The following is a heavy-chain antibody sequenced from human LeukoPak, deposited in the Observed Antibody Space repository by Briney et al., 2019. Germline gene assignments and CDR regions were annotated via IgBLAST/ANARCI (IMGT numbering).Heavy chain of an antibody. J-gene: IGHJ3*02. CDR3: ARPYPRLDDAFDI. CDR1: GYTFTSYD. V-gene: IGHV1-8*02. CDR2: TNPNSGNT. D-gene: IGHD3-16*01. Sequence: ASVKVSCKASGYTFTSYDINWVRQATGQGLEWMGWTNPNSGNTGYAQKFQGRVTMTRNTSISTAYMELSSLRSEDTAVYYCARPYPRLDDAFDIWGQGTMVTVSS.